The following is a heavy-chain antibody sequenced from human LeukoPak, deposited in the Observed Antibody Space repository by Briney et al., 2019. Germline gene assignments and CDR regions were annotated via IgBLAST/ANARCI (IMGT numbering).Heavy chain of an antibody. V-gene: IGHV4-30-4*01. CDR1: GGSIRSGDYF. D-gene: IGHD5-18*01. CDR2: IHYSGNT. J-gene: IGHJ4*02. CDR3: ARQSTAMGTFDY. Sequence: KSSETLSLTCAVSGGSIRSGDYFWSWIRQPPGKGLEWIGHIHYSGNTYYNPSLKSRVSISVDTSKNQFSLKLSSATAADTAVYYCARQSTAMGTFDYWGQGTLVPVSS.